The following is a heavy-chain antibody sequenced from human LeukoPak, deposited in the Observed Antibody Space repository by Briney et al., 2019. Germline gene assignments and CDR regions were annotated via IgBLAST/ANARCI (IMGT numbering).Heavy chain of an antibody. CDR3: ASLYDTFDY. J-gene: IGHJ4*02. Sequence: SETLSLTCTVSGGSISSSSYYWGWIRQPPGQGLEWIGSIYSSGSTYYNPSLKSRVTISVDTSKNQFSLKLTSVTAADTAVYYCASLYDTFDYWGQGTLVTVSS. D-gene: IGHD3-3*01. V-gene: IGHV4-39*07. CDR1: GGSISSSSYY. CDR2: IYSSGST.